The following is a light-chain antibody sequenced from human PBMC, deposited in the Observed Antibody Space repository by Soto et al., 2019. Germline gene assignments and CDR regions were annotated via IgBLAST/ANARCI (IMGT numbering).Light chain of an antibody. CDR2: GAS. V-gene: IGKV3-15*01. J-gene: IGKJ1*01. CDR1: QSVSSN. Sequence: EIVMTQSPATLSVSTGERATLSCRASQSVSSNLAWYQQKPGQAPRLLIYGASTRATGIPARFSGSGSGTEFTLTISSLQSEDFAVYYCQQYNDWPASTFGQGTKVEIK. CDR3: QQYNDWPAST.